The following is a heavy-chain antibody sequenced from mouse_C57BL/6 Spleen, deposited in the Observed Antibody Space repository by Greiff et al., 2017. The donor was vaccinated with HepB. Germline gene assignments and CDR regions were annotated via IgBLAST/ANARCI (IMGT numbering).Heavy chain of an antibody. J-gene: IGHJ4*01. CDR1: GFTFTDYY. CDR2: IRNKANGYTT. CDR3: ARYPTVVAPYAMDY. V-gene: IGHV7-3*01. D-gene: IGHD1-1*01. Sequence: EVKVVESGGGLVQPGGSLSLSCAASGFTFTDYYMSWVRQPPGKALEWLGFIRNKANGYTTEYSASVKGRFTISRDNSQSILYLQMNALRAEDSATYYCARYPTVVAPYAMDYWGQGTSVTVSS.